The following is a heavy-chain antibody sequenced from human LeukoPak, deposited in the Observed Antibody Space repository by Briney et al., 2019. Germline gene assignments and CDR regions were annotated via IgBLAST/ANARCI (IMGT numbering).Heavy chain of an antibody. CDR2: IKQDGSEK. D-gene: IGHD2-2*01. CDR3: AREGCSSTSCYWNFDY. Sequence: GGSLRLSCAASGFTFSSYWMSRVRQAPGKGLEWVANIKQDGSEKYYVDSVKGRFTISRDNAKNSLYLQMNSLRAEDTAVYYCAREGCSSTSCYWNFDYWGQGTLVTVSS. CDR1: GFTFSSYW. J-gene: IGHJ4*02. V-gene: IGHV3-7*03.